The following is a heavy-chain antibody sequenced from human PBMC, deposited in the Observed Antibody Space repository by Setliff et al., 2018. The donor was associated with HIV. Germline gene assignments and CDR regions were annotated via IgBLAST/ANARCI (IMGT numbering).Heavy chain of an antibody. Sequence: ASVKVSCKASGYTFRSYGISWVRQAPGQGLEWMGWISTYNGNTNYAQKVQGRVTMTTDTSTSTAYMELRSLRSDDTAVYYCARDGSKADYGDYQGYWYFDLWGRGTLVTV. CDR1: GYTFRSYG. CDR3: ARDGSKADYGDYQGYWYFDL. V-gene: IGHV1-18*01. CDR2: ISTYNGNT. J-gene: IGHJ2*01. D-gene: IGHD4-17*01.